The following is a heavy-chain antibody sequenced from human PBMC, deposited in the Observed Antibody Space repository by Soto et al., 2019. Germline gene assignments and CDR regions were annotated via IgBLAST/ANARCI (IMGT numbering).Heavy chain of an antibody. D-gene: IGHD3-9*01. V-gene: IGHV1-3*04. J-gene: IGHJ4*02. CDR2: INTVKGNT. Sequence: GDSVKGYCKASGYSLTTYAGGCVRLAPGQGPQLLGWINTVKGNTRYSQNFQGRVTISRDTSADTSFFELTSRTSEDWAVYFCARDSFFLSDFDATTDWGGFGTRGLGTLVTLSS. CDR1: GYSLTTYA. CDR3: ARDSFFLSDFDATTDWGGFGT.